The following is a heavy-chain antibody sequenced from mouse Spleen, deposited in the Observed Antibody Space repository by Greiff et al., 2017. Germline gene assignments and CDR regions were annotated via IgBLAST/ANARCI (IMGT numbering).Heavy chain of an antibody. CDR2: LSYDGSN. V-gene: IGHV3-6*01. CDR3: ARYDYDGAMDY. CDR1: GYSFTSGYF. D-gene: IGHD2-4*01. Sequence: EVQLLESGPGLVKPSQSLSLSCSVTGYSFTSGYFWKLMRRFPGNILECVGFLSYDGSNNYNPTFKNRISITCDTSKNQFCLKLQSVTTEDSATYYCARYDYDGAMDYWGQGTSVTVSS. J-gene: IGHJ4*01.